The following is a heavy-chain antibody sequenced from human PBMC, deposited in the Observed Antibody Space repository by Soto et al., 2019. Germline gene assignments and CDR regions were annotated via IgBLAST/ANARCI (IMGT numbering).Heavy chain of an antibody. CDR3: ARGRRRAAAGKDYYYYYYMDV. CDR1: GGSISSGGYY. Sequence: QVQLQESGPGLVKPSQTLSLTCTVSGGSISSGGYYWSWIRQHPGKGLEWIGYIYYSGSTYYNPSHTSRVTISVDTSKNQFSLKLSSVTAADTAVYYCARGRRRAAAGKDYYYYYYMDVWGKGTTVTVSS. V-gene: IGHV4-31*03. CDR2: IYYSGST. D-gene: IGHD6-13*01. J-gene: IGHJ6*03.